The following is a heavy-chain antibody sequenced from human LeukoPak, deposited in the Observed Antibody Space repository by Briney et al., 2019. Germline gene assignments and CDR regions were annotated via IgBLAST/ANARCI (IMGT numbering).Heavy chain of an antibody. CDR3: AASDSSSWFRTFDY. CDR2: IVVGSGNT. J-gene: IGHJ4*02. V-gene: IGHV1-58*02. CDR1: GFTFTSSA. D-gene: IGHD6-13*01. Sequence: ASVKVCCKASGFTFTSSAMQWVRQARGQRLEWIGWIVVGSGNTNYAQKFQERVTITRDMSTSTAYMELSSLRSEDTAVYYCAASDSSSWFRTFDYWGQGTLVTVSS.